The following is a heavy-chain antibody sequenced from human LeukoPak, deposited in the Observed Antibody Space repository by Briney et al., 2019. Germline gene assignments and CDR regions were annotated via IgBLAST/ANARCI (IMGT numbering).Heavy chain of an antibody. J-gene: IGHJ4*02. CDR3: AADLPAPYYYGSGSYLAPSFDY. V-gene: IGHV1-58*01. CDR1: GFTFTSSA. CDR2: IVVGSGNT. D-gene: IGHD3-10*01. Sequence: SVKVSCKASGFTFTSSAVQWVRQARGQRLEWIGWIVVGSGNTNYAQKFQERVTITRDMSTSTAYMELSSLRSEDTAVYYCAADLPAPYYYGSGSYLAPSFDYWGQGALVTVSS.